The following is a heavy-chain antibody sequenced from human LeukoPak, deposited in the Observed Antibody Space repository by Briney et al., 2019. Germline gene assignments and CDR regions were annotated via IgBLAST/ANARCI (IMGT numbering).Heavy chain of an antibody. D-gene: IGHD6-13*01. CDR1: GFTFSSYS. V-gene: IGHV3-21*01. CDR3: ARDQHSSSWYGDAFDI. Sequence: GGSLRLSCAASGFTFSSYSMNWVRQAPGKGLEWVSSISSSSSYIYYADSVKGRFTISRDNAKNSLYLQMNSLRTEDTAVYYCARDQHSSSWYGDAFDIWGQGTMVTVSS. J-gene: IGHJ3*02. CDR2: ISSSSSYI.